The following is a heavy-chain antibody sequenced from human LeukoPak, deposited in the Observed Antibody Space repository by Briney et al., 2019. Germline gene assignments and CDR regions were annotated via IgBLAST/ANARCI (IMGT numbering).Heavy chain of an antibody. J-gene: IGHJ6*03. D-gene: IGHD6-25*01. Sequence: PGRSLRLSCAASGFTFSSYAMSWVRQAPGKGPEWVSTISNDGGRTYYADSVKGRFTVSRGTSKNTLYLQMNSLRAEDTAVYYCARKGIGSSRYQNMDVWGKGTTVTVSS. CDR1: GFTFSSYA. CDR3: ARKGIGSSRYQNMDV. CDR2: ISNDGGRT. V-gene: IGHV3-23*01.